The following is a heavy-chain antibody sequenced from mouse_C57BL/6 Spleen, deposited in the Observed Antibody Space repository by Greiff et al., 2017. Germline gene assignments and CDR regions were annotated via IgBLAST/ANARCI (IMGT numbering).Heavy chain of an antibody. CDR2: ISSGSSTI. Sequence: EVKLMESGGGLVKPGGSLKLSCAASGFTFSDYGMHWVRQAPEKGLEWVAYISSGSSTIYYADKVKGRFTIARDNAKNTLFLQMTSLRSEDTAMYYCARVYSNYEFLFAYWGQGTLVTVSA. D-gene: IGHD2-5*01. CDR1: GFTFSDYG. V-gene: IGHV5-17*01. J-gene: IGHJ3*01. CDR3: ARVYSNYEFLFAY.